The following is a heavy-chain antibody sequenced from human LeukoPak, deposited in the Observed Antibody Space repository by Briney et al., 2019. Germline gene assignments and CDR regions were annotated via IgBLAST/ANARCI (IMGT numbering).Heavy chain of an antibody. CDR1: GDSISSHY. J-gene: IGHJ6*03. CDR3: ARVLQNYYHLDV. D-gene: IGHD2/OR15-2a*01. Sequence: EASETLSLTCTVSGDSISSHYWSWIRQPPGKGLEWMGFFFEVGSTNYKSSLESRVTMSVDTSKNQFSLKLRSVTAADTAVYYCARVLQNYYHLDVWGTGTTVTVSS. CDR2: FFEVGST. V-gene: IGHV4-59*11.